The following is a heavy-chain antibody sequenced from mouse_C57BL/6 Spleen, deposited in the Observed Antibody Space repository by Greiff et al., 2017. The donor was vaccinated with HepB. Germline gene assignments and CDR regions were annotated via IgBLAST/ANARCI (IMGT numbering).Heavy chain of an antibody. J-gene: IGHJ3*01. V-gene: IGHV14-2*01. Sequence: EVQLQQSGAELVKPGASVKLSCTASGFNIKDYYMHWVKQRTEQGLEWIGRIDPEDGETKYAPKFQGKATITADTSSNTAYLQISSLTSEDTAVYYCAPYGYDGAWFAYWGQGTLVTVSA. CDR3: APYGYDGAWFAY. CDR2: IDPEDGET. CDR1: GFNIKDYY. D-gene: IGHD2-2*01.